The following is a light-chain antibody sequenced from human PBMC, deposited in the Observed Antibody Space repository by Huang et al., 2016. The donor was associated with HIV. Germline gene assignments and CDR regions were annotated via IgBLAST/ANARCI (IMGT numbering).Light chain of an antibody. CDR3: QQYERPPDT. CDR2: GAS. CDR1: QSVGIY. J-gene: IGKJ3*01. V-gene: IGKV3-20*01. Sequence: EIVLTQSPGTLSLSPGESATLSCRASQSVGIYLAWYQQKPGQAPRLLIYGASPRVTGIPDRFSGGGSGTDFTLSISRLEPEDFAVYYCQQYERPPDTFGPGTKVNIK.